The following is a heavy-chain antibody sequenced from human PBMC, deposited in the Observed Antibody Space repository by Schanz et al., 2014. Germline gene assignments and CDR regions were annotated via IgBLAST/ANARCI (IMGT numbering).Heavy chain of an antibody. Sequence: ESGGGVVQPGGSLRLSCVASGFSFSGFAVHWVRQAPGKGLEWVSLIDRDGGHTYYADSVKGRFTISRDNSKNSLYLQMNSLRTEDTALYYCAKDSRGSSFDMDVWGQGTTVTVSS. CDR1: GFSFSGFA. D-gene: IGHD1-26*01. CDR2: IDRDGGHT. J-gene: IGHJ6*02. V-gene: IGHV3-43*02. CDR3: AKDSRGSSFDMDV.